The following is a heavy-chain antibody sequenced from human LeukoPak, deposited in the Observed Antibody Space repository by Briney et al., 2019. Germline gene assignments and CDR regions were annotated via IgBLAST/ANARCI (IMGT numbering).Heavy chain of an antibody. J-gene: IGHJ4*02. CDR3: ARELVVATFDY. CDR1: VYSISSGYY. CDR2: NYYSGST. D-gene: IGHD2-15*01. Sequence: SETLSLTCTVSVYSISSGYYWDWIRQAPGKGLEWIGSNYYSGSTYYNPSLKSRATISVDTSKNQFSLKLSSETAADTAVYYCARELVVATFDYWGQGILVTVSS. V-gene: IGHV4-38-2*02.